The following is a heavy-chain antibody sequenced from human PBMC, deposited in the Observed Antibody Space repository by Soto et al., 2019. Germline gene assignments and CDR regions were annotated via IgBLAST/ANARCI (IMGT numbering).Heavy chain of an antibody. J-gene: IGHJ6*02. CDR1: GFTFSSYA. CDR3: ARVQYYYDSSGWKYYYYGMDV. Sequence: EVQLLESGGGLVQPGGSLRLSCAASGFTFSSYAMSWVRQAPGKGLEWVSAISGSGGSTYYADSVKGRFTISRDNSKNTLYLQMNSLRAEDTAVYYCARVQYYYDSSGWKYYYYGMDVWGQGTTVTVSS. V-gene: IGHV3-23*01. D-gene: IGHD3-22*01. CDR2: ISGSGGST.